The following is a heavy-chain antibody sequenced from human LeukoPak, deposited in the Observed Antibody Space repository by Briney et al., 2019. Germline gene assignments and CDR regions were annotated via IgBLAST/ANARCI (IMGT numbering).Heavy chain of an antibody. CDR2: ISGSGGST. CDR1: GFTFSSYA. D-gene: IGHD3-3*01. CDR3: AKDRTTIFGVVMNDAFDI. Sequence: PGGSLRLSCAASGFTFSSYAMSWVRQAPGKGLEWVSAISGSGGSTYYADSVKGRFTISRDNSKNTLYLQMNSLRAEDTAVYYCAKDRTTIFGVVMNDAFDIWGQGTMVTVSS. J-gene: IGHJ3*02. V-gene: IGHV3-23*01.